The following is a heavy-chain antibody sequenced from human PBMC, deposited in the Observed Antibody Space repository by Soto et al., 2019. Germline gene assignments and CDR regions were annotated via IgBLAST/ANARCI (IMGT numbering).Heavy chain of an antibody. CDR3: ARWWSGSREGFDP. J-gene: IGHJ5*02. Sequence: QVQLQESGPGLVKPSQTLSLTCTVSGGSISSGDYYWSWIRQHPGKGLEWIGYIDYSGSTYYNPSLKSRVTISVDTSKNQFALKLSSVTAADTAVYYCARWWSGSREGFDPWGQGTVVTVSS. V-gene: IGHV4-31*03. CDR2: IDYSGST. CDR1: GGSISSGDYY. D-gene: IGHD3-3*01.